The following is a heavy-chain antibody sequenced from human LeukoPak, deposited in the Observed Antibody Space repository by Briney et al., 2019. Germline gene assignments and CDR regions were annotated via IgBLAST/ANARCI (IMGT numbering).Heavy chain of an antibody. D-gene: IGHD1-1*01. CDR3: ARQTNRGAGNFDS. CDR1: GASISSSHFY. Sequence: PSETLSLTCTVSGASISSSHFYWGWIRQAPGKGLEWVGTIHRSESPNYAPSLRSRVTVSVDLSKNQVSLKLNSVTAADTAVYFCARQTNRGAGNFDSWGQGTLVTVSS. V-gene: IGHV4-39*01. CDR2: IHRSESP. J-gene: IGHJ4*02.